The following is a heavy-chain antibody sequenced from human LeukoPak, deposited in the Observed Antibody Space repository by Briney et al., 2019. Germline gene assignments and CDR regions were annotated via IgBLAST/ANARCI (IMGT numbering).Heavy chain of an antibody. CDR3: ARRLGRKSGERFYYCHYMDV. Sequence: SETLSLTCAVYGGSFSGYNWNWVRQPPGKGLEWVAEINHSRSTNYNSYTKSRATISVDTSKNQFSQKLSSVTAADTAVYYCARRLGRKSGERFYYCHYMDVWGKGTTVTISS. V-gene: IGHV4-34*01. CDR2: INHSRST. J-gene: IGHJ6*03. D-gene: IGHD3-10*01. CDR1: GGSFSGYN.